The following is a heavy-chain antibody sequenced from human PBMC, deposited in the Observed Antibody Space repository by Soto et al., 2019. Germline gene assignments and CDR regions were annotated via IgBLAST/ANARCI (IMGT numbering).Heavy chain of an antibody. CDR2: IYHSGST. J-gene: IGHJ3*02. D-gene: IGHD6-19*01. CDR3: AREEGYSSGVDAFDI. V-gene: IGHV4-4*02. CDR1: SGSISSSNW. Sequence: QVQLQESGPGLVKPSGTLSLTCAVSSGSISSSNWWSWVRQPPGKGLEWIGEIYHSGSTNYNPSLKSRVTISVDKSKNQFSLKLSSVTAAETAVYYCAREEGYSSGVDAFDIWGQGTMVTVSS.